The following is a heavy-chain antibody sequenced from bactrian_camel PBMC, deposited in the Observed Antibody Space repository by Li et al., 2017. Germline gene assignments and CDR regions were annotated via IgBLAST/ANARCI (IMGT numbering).Heavy chain of an antibody. J-gene: IGHJ4*01. CDR2: MYNRLVLKS. CDR3: AARSLPGVVPPLAESSYNI. Sequence: HVQLVESGGGTVQTGGSLKLSCSVSGDADNEYCLGWFRQAPGKEREGVAAMYNRLVLKSYYSDSVKDRFTISLDNDKNTLYLQMLSLKPEDTAMYYCAARSLPGVVPPLAESSYNIWGQGTQVTVS. D-gene: IGHD7*01. CDR1: GDADNEYC. V-gene: IGHV3S1*01.